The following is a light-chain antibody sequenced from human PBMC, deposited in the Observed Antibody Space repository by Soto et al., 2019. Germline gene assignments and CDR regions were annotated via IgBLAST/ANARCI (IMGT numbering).Light chain of an antibody. CDR3: QQSNSYWT. CDR2: DAS. CDR1: QSISSY. Sequence: DIQMTQSPFTLSASVGDRVTITCRASQSISSYLAWYQQKPGKAPKLLIYDASSLESGVPSRFSGSGSGTKFTLTISSLQPDDFATYYCQQSNSYWTFGQGTKVEIK. V-gene: IGKV1-5*01. J-gene: IGKJ1*01.